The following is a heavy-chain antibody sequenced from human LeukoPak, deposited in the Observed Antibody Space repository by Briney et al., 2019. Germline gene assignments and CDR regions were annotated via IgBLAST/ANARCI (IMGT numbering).Heavy chain of an antibody. CDR2: IYPNSGAT. Sequence: GASVKVSCKASGHTFTGYYMHWVRQAPGQGLEWMGYIYPNSGATKYAQKFQGRVTMTRDTSISTAYMELSGLRSDDTAVYYCGTLLSNGPFDYWGQGSLVTVSS. V-gene: IGHV1-2*02. CDR3: GTLLSNGPFDY. CDR1: GHTFTGYY. J-gene: IGHJ4*02.